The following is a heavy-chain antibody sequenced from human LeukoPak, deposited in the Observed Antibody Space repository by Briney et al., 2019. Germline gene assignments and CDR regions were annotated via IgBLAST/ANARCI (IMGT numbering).Heavy chain of an antibody. CDR2: INHSGST. Sequence: SETLSLTCTVSGGSISSSSYYWGWIRQPPGKGLEWIGEINHSGSTNYNPSLKSRVTISVDTSKNQFSLKLSSVTAADTAVYYCARDPYYDFWSGYRESLDYWGQGTLVTVSS. CDR3: ARDPYYDFWSGYRESLDY. V-gene: IGHV4-39*07. J-gene: IGHJ4*02. D-gene: IGHD3-3*01. CDR1: GGSISSSSYY.